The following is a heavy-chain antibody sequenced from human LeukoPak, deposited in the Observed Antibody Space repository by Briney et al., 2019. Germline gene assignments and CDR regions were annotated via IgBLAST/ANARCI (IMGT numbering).Heavy chain of an antibody. D-gene: IGHD3-9*01. CDR2: IYISGST. Sequence: PSETLSLTCTVSGGSINSNSYYWSWIRQPAGKGLEWIGRIYISGSTNYNPSLKSRVTVSVDTSKNQFSLKLSSVTAADTAVYYCARDPVRPPLRYFDWLSPTSWGQGTLVTVSS. V-gene: IGHV4-61*02. J-gene: IGHJ4*02. CDR3: ARDPVRPPLRYFDWLSPTS. CDR1: GGSINSNSYY.